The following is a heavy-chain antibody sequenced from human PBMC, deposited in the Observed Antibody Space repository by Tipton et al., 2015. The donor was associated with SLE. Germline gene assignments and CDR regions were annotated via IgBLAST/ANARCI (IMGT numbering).Heavy chain of an antibody. V-gene: IGHV1-2*02. CDR2: INPDTGGS. D-gene: IGHD3-10*01. Sequence: QLVQSGAEVKKPGASMKVSCEASGDTFAGYYIHWVRQAPGQGLEWMGWINPDTGGSNIAQRFRGRVIMTRDRSISTVYMELRSLGSDDTAVYYCGRLPYGSGPIDYWGQGTLVTVSS. J-gene: IGHJ4*02. CDR3: GRLPYGSGPIDY. CDR1: GDTFAGYY.